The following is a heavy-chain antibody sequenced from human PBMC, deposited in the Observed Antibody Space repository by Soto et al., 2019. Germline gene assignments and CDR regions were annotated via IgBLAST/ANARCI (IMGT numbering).Heavy chain of an antibody. D-gene: IGHD1-7*01. CDR2: ISSNGGST. CDR3: VKDNWNYEVVWAFDI. CDR1: GFTFSSYA. J-gene: IGHJ3*02. V-gene: IGHV3-64D*09. Sequence: GGSLRLSCSASGFTFSSYAMHWVRQAPGKGLEYVSAISSNGGSTYYADSVKGRFTISRDNSKNTLYLQMSSLRAEDTAVYSCVKDNWNYEVVWAFDIWGQGTMVTVSS.